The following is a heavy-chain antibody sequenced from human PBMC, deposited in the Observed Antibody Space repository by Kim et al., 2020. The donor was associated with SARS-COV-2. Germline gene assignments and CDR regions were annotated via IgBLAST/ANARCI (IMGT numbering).Heavy chain of an antibody. CDR3: ARQVVSAWFNFDL. J-gene: IGHJ3*01. Sequence: YHNLSLKNRLTISVDTSKKQFSLKVTSVTAADTAMYYCARQVVSAWFNFDLWGQGTMVTVSS. D-gene: IGHD2-15*01. V-gene: IGHV4-39*01.